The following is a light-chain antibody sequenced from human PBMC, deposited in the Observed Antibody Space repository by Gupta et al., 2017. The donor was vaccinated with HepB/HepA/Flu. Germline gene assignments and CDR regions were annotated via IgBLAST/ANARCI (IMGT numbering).Light chain of an antibody. Sequence: IQMTQPPSSLSASVGDKVTISCRASQSIGSYLHWYQQKPGKAPMLLIYSASRLQSGVPSRFSGSGSGTDFTLTISSLQPEDFATYSCQHSYSLPWTFGQGTKVDIK. J-gene: IGKJ1*01. CDR1: QSIGSY. CDR2: SAS. CDR3: QHSYSLPWT. V-gene: IGKV1-39*01.